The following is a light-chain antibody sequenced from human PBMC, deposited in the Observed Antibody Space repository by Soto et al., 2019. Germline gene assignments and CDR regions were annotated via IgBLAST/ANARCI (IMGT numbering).Light chain of an antibody. CDR2: DAS. Sequence: PGERATLSCRARQSVSSYLAWYQQKPGQAPRLLIYDASNRATGIPARFSGSGSGTDFTLTISSLEPEDFAVYYCQQRSNTFGGGTKVEIK. J-gene: IGKJ4*01. V-gene: IGKV3-11*01. CDR1: QSVSSY. CDR3: QQRSNT.